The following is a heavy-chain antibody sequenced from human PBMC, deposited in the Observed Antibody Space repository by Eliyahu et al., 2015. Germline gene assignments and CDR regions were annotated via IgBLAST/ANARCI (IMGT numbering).Heavy chain of an antibody. V-gene: IGHV3-15*01. D-gene: IGHD4-17*01. Sequence: VQLVESGGGLVKPGESLRLSCAASGFXFSXAWMTWVRQAPGRGLEWVGRIKTKADGMTTDYGAPVKGRFSISRDDSKNMLYLQMNSLKTEDTAMYYCTILQTTVTTPSVDYWGQGTLVTVSS. CDR2: IKTKADGMTT. CDR1: GFXFSXAW. J-gene: IGHJ4*02. CDR3: TILQTTVTTPSVDY.